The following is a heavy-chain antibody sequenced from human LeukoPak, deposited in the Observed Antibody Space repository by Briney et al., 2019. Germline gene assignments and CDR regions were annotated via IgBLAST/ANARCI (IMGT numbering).Heavy chain of an antibody. J-gene: IGHJ4*02. Sequence: SETLSLTCGVYGGSYSDYYWSWIRQPPGKGLEWIGEINHSGITNYNPSLKSRVTISLDTSKNQFSLKLSSVTAADTAVYYCARHNLIAVAAIDYWGQGTLVTVSS. CDR2: INHSGIT. CDR1: GGSYSDYY. V-gene: IGHV4-34*01. D-gene: IGHD6-19*01. CDR3: ARHNLIAVAAIDY.